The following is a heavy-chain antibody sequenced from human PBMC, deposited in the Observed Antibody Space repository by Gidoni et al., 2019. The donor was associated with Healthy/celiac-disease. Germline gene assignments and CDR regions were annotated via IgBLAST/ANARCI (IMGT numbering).Heavy chain of an antibody. Sequence: VQLLESGPGLVSTAGTLSRTCTVSGGSISSYYWSWIRPPAGKGLEWIGRMYTSGGTNYNPSLNSRGTMSVDTSTNQFSLKLSSVTAADTAVYYCARGPGIAAAGTNPSYSFDSWGKGPLVTVSS. CDR1: GGSISSYY. CDR3: ARGPGIAAAGTNPSYSFDS. V-gene: IGHV4-4*07. CDR2: MYTSGGT. J-gene: IGHJ4*02. D-gene: IGHD6-13*01.